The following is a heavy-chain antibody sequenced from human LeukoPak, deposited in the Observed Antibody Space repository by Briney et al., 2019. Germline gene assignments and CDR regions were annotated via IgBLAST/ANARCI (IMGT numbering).Heavy chain of an antibody. J-gene: IGHJ6*04. CDR2: INAGNGNT. V-gene: IGHV1-3*01. Sequence: GASVKVSCKASGYTFTSYAMDWVRQAPGQRLEWMGWINAGNGNTKYSQKFQGRVTITRDTSASTAYMELSSLRSEDTAVYYCARRRLVGYYYYYGMDVWGKGTTVTVSS. CDR3: ARRRLVGYYYYYGMDV. CDR1: GYTFTSYA. D-gene: IGHD3-9*01.